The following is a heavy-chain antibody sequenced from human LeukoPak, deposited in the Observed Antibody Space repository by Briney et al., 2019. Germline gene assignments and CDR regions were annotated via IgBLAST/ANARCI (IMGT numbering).Heavy chain of an antibody. CDR3: ARAESGFGEFLTNCYFDY. V-gene: IGHV1-2*02. Sequence: GASVKVSCKASGYTFTCYYMHWVGQAPGQGLEWMGWINPNSGGKNYAQKFQGRVTMTRDTSISTAYMDLSRLTSHDTAVYYCARAESGFGEFLTNCYFDYWGQGTLVTVSS. CDR2: INPNSGGK. J-gene: IGHJ4*02. CDR1: GYTFTCYY. D-gene: IGHD3-10*01.